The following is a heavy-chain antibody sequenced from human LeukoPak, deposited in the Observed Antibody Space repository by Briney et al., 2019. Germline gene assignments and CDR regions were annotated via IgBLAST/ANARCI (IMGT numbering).Heavy chain of an antibody. D-gene: IGHD1-14*01. CDR1: GYTFTSYG. CDR2: ISAYNGNT. CDR3: ARDSSSGGIYYYYYMDV. V-gene: IGHV1-18*01. Sequence: ASVKVSCKASGYTFTSYGISWGRQAPGQGLEWMGWISAYNGNTNYAQKLQGRVTMTTDTSTSTAYMELRSLRSDDTAVYYCARDSSSGGIYYYYYMDVWGKGTTVTVSS. J-gene: IGHJ6*03.